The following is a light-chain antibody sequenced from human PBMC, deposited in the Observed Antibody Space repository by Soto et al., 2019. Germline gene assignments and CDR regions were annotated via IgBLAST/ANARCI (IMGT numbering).Light chain of an antibody. CDR1: QSVSSSY. CDR2: GTS. CDR3: QHYGSSLWT. Sequence: ELVLTQSPGTLSLSPGERATLSCRASQSVSSSYLAWYQQKPGQAPRLLIYGTSSRATGIPDRFSGGGSGTDLTLTISRLEPEDFAVYYCQHYGSSLWTFGQGTKV. J-gene: IGKJ1*01. V-gene: IGKV3-20*01.